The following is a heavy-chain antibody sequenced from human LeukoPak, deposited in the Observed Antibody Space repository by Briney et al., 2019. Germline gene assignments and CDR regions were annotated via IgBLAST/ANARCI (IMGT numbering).Heavy chain of an antibody. V-gene: IGHV3-30-3*01. J-gene: IGHJ3*02. CDR1: GFTFSSYA. CDR3: ARDRMQYSYGQKAFDI. D-gene: IGHD5-18*01. CDR2: ISYDGSNK. Sequence: GGSLRLSCAASGFTFSSYAMHWVRQAPGKGLEWVAVISYDGSNKYYADSVKGRFTISRDNSKNTLYLQMNSLRAEDTAVYYCARDRMQYSYGQKAFDIWGQGTMVTVSS.